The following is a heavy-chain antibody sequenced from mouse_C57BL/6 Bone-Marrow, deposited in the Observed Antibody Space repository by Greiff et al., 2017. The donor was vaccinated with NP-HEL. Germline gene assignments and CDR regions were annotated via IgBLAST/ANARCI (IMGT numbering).Heavy chain of an antibody. D-gene: IGHD3-2*02. CDR3: ARMGQLRLRTYWYFDV. J-gene: IGHJ1*03. CDR1: GYTFTSYW. CDR2: IDPSDSET. V-gene: IGHV1-52*01. Sequence: QVQLQQPGAELVRPGSSVKLSCKASGYTFTSYWMHWVKQRPIQGLEWIGNIDPSDSETHYNQKFKDKATLTVDKSSSTAYMQLSSLTSEDSAVYYCARMGQLRLRTYWYFDVWGTGTTVTVSS.